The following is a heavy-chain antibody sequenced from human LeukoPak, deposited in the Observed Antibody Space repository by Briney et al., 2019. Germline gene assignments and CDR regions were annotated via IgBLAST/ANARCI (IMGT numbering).Heavy chain of an antibody. CDR3: ARDSGWRDTATRFLNQFDY. CDR2: ISAYNGNT. J-gene: IGHJ4*02. Sequence: GASVKVSCKASGYTFTSYGISWVRQAPGQGLEWMGWISAYNGNTNYAQKLQGRVTMTTDTSTSTAYMELRSLRSDDTAVYYCARDSGWRDTATRFLNQFDYWGQGTLVTVSS. CDR1: GYTFTSYG. V-gene: IGHV1-18*01. D-gene: IGHD5-18*01.